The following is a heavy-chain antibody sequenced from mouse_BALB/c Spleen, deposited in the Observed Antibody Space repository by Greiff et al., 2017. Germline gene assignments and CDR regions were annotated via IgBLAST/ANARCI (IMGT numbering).Heavy chain of an antibody. CDR1: GFTFSSYA. J-gene: IGHJ1*01. D-gene: IGHD2-1*01. Sequence: DVKLVESGGGLVKPGGSLKLSCAASGFTFSSYAMSWVRQSPEKRLEWVAEISSGGSYTYYPDTVTGRFTISRDNAKNTLYLEMSSLRSEDTAMYYCAREGYGNYGYFDVWGAGTTVTVSS. V-gene: IGHV5-9-4*01. CDR3: AREGYGNYGYFDV. CDR2: ISSGGSYT.